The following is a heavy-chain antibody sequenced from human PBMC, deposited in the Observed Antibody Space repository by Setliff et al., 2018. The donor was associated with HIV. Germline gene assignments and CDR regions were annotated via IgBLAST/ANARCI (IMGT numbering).Heavy chain of an antibody. V-gene: IGHV4-38-2*02. Sequence: SETLSLTCTVSGYSISSGYYWGWIRQPPGKGLEWIGSIYHSGSTYYNPSPKSRVTISVDTSKNQFSLKLSSVTAADTAVYYCARDFCSSTTCTNWFHPWGQGTLVTVSS. CDR3: ARDFCSSTTCTNWFHP. J-gene: IGHJ5*02. CDR1: GYSISSGYY. CDR2: IYHSGST. D-gene: IGHD2-2*01.